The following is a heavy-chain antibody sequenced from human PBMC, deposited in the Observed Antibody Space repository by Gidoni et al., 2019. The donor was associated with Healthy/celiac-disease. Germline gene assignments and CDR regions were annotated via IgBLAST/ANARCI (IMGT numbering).Heavy chain of an antibody. J-gene: IGHJ6*02. CDR1: GFTFSNAW. V-gene: IGHV3-15*01. Sequence: EVQLVESGGGLVKPGGSLRLSCAASGFTFSNAWMSWVRQAPGKGLEWVGRIKSKTDGGTTDYAAPVKGRFTISRDDSKNTLYLQMNSLKTEDTAVYYCTTARIVGAKPHYYYYGMDVWGQGTTVTVSS. CDR2: IKSKTDGGTT. D-gene: IGHD1-26*01. CDR3: TTARIVGAKPHYYYYGMDV.